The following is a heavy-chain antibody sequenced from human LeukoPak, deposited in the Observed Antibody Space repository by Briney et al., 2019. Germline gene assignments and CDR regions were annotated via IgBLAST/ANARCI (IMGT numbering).Heavy chain of an antibody. CDR1: GFTFSSLG. J-gene: IGHJ4*02. D-gene: IGHD2-21*02. Sequence: GGSLRLSCPASGFTFSSLGMHWVRQAPGKGLEWVAVISYDGSNKYYADSVKGRFTISRDNSKNTLYLQMNSLRAEDTAVYYCARDGIAYCGGDCYTTDYWGQGTLVTVSS. V-gene: IGHV3-30*19. CDR3: ARDGIAYCGGDCYTTDY. CDR2: ISYDGSNK.